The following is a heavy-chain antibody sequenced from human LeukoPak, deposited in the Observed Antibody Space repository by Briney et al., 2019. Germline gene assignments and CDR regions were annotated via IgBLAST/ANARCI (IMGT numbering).Heavy chain of an antibody. CDR3: ARERFGEFHNWSDP. CDR2: INTDTGNP. V-gene: IGHV7-4-1*02. CDR1: GYIFTSSA. J-gene: IGHJ5*02. Sequence: ASVKVSCKASGYIFTSSAMNWVRQAPGQGLEWMGWINTDTGNPTYAQGFTGRFVFSLDTSVNTAYLQINSLKAEDTAVYYCARERFGEFHNWSDPWGQGTLVTVSA. D-gene: IGHD3-10*01.